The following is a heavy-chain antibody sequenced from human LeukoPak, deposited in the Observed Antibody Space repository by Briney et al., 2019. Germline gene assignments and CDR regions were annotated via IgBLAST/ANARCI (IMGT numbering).Heavy chain of an antibody. V-gene: IGHV3-21*01. J-gene: IGHJ4*02. CDR2: ISSGINYI. CDR1: GFTFSTYS. Sequence: GGSLRLSCAASGFTFSTYSMNWVRQAPGKGLEWVSFISSGINYIYYADSVKGRFTISRDNAKNSLYLQMSSLRAEDTAVYYRARDDYWGQGTLVTVSS. CDR3: ARDDY.